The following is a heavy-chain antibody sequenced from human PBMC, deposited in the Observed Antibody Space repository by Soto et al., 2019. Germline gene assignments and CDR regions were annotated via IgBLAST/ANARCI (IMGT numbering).Heavy chain of an antibody. V-gene: IGHV3-48*03. J-gene: IGHJ3*02. CDR1: GFTFSSYE. CDR3: ARGGGYNRIDAFDI. D-gene: IGHD5-12*01. Sequence: PGGSLRLSCAASGFTFSSYEMNWVRQAPGKGLEWVSYISSSGSTICYADSVKGRFTISRDNAKNSLYLQMNSLRAEDTAVYYCARGGGYNRIDAFDIWGQGTMVTVSS. CDR2: ISSSGSTI.